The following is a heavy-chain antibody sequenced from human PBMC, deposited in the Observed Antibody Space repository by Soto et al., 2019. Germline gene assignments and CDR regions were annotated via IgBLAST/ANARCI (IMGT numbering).Heavy chain of an antibody. J-gene: IGHJ6*02. CDR2: ISSNRSNT. Sequence: GGSLRLSCAASGFTFSDYFMSWIRQAPGKGLEWVSYISSNRSNTYYADSVKGRFTISRDNAKNTLYLQMNSLRAEDTAVYYCTSSLSPMDVWGQGTTVTVSS. CDR3: TSSLSPMDV. V-gene: IGHV3-11*06. CDR1: GFTFSDYF.